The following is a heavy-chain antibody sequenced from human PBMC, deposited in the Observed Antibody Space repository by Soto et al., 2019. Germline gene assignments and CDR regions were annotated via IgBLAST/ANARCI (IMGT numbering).Heavy chain of an antibody. D-gene: IGHD5-18*01. CDR3: ARYSYGYIWFDP. CDR1: GGAFSSYA. Sequence: EASVKVSCKASGGAFSSYAISWVRQAPGQGLEWMGGIIPIFGTANYAQKFQGRVTITADESTSTAYMELSSLRSEDTAVYYCARYSYGYIWFDPWGQGTLVTVSS. CDR2: IIPIFGTA. V-gene: IGHV1-69*13. J-gene: IGHJ5*02.